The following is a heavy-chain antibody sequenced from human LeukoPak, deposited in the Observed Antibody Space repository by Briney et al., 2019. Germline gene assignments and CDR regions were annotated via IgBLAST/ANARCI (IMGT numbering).Heavy chain of an antibody. CDR2: ISAYNGRT. CDR3: ARGGTYYPCIDY. J-gene: IGHJ4*02. Sequence: EASVKVSCKASGYTFTSSYINWVRQAPGQRLEWMGWISAYNGRTNYAQKFQGRVTMTTDSSTSTAYMDLTSLRSDDTAVYYCARGGTYYPCIDYWGQGTLVTVSS. CDR1: GYTFTSSY. V-gene: IGHV1-18*01. D-gene: IGHD1-26*01.